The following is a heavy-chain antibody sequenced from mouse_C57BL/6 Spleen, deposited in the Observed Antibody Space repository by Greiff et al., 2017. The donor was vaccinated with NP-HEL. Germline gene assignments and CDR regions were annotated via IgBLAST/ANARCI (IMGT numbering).Heavy chain of an antibody. Sequence: DVQLQESGPGLVKPSQSLSLTCSVTGYSITSGYYWNWIRQFPGNKLEWMGYISYDGSNNYNPSLKNRISITRDTSKNQFFLKLNSVTTEDTATYYCARAGDYGDFDYWGQGTTLTVSS. D-gene: IGHD2-4*01. CDR1: GYSITSGYY. CDR2: ISYDGSN. J-gene: IGHJ2*01. V-gene: IGHV3-6*01. CDR3: ARAGDYGDFDY.